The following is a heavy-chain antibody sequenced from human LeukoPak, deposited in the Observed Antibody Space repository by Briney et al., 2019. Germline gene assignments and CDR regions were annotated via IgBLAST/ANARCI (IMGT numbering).Heavy chain of an antibody. CDR3: ARDPGIGDAFDI. D-gene: IGHD3-10*01. CDR2: ISSSTSYI. V-gene: IGHV3-11*06. CDR1: GFTFSDYY. J-gene: IGHJ3*02. Sequence: KPGGSLRLSCAASGFTFSDYYMSWIRQAPGKGLEWVSSISSSTSYIYYADSVKGRFTISRDNAKNSLYLQMNSLRAEDTAVYYCARDPGIGDAFDIWGQGTMVTVSS.